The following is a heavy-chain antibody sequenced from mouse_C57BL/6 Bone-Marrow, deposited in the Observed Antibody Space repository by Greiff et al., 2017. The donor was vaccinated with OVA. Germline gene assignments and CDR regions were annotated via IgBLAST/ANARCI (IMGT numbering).Heavy chain of an antibody. CDR2: INPSSGGT. J-gene: IGHJ3*01. Sequence: EVQLMESGAELVKPGASVKLSCKASGYTFTGYYMNWVKQSPEKSLEWIGEINPSSGGTTYNEKFKAKATLTVDKSSSTAYMQLKSLTSEDSAVYCSSYSFSFDYWGQGTIVTVSA. V-gene: IGHV1-42*01. D-gene: IGHD2-12*01. CDR3: SYSFSFDY. CDR1: GYTFTGYY.